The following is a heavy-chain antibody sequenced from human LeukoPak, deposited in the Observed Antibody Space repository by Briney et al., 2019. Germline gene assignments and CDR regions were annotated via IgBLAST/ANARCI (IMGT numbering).Heavy chain of an antibody. CDR2: IDLDGNHI. Sequence: PGRSLRLSCVGSGSPFSIYSMNWVRQAPGKGREWVSSIDLDGNHINYADSAEGRFNISTDNAKNALFRRMNSLRFVDTGLYYGGSTTFFSYWGQGTLVTVLS. CDR3: GSTTFFSY. J-gene: IGHJ4*02. D-gene: IGHD2-2*01. CDR1: GSPFSIYS. V-gene: IGHV3-21*01.